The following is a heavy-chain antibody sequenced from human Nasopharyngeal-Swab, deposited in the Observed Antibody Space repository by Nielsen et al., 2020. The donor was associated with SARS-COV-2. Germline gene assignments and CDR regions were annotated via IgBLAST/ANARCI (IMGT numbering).Heavy chain of an antibody. Sequence: GEALKISCKGSGYSFTSYWSGWVRQIRGKGLEWMGIIYPVDSDTRYSPSFQGQVTISADKSISTAYLQWSSLKASDTAMYYCARHWQYCSSTSCYRRGWFDPWGQGTLVTVSS. J-gene: IGHJ5*02. D-gene: IGHD2-2*01. CDR2: IYPVDSDT. V-gene: IGHV5-51*01. CDR3: ARHWQYCSSTSCYRRGWFDP. CDR1: GYSFTSYW.